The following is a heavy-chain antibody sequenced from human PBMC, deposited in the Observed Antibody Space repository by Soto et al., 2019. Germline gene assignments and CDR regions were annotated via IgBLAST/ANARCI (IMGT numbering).Heavy chain of an antibody. J-gene: IGHJ4*02. Sequence: XSVKISCKGSGFTFTRHYIHWVRHAPGQCIEWVGLINPNSGSTSYAQKFQGRVTITRVTCITTAYMELSSPSSVDTADYYCFKSASFFRPSIGYFDCFGQVHLITVAS. D-gene: IGHD3-10*01. CDR3: FKSASFFRPSIGYFDC. CDR2: INPNSGST. CDR1: GFTFTRHY. V-gene: IGHV1-2*02.